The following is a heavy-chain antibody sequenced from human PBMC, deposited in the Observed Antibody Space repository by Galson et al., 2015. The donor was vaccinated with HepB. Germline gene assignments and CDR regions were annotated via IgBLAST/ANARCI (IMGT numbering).Heavy chain of an antibody. D-gene: IGHD6-19*01. CDR1: GFTVSSNY. CDR3: ARTSSRGWYWGMEYYFDY. V-gene: IGHV3-53*01. Sequence: SLRLSCAASGFTVSSNYMSWVRQAPGEGLEWVSVIYSGGSTYYADSVKGRFTISRDNSKNTLYLQMNSLRAEDTAVYYCARTSSRGWYWGMEYYFDYWGQGTLVTVSS. CDR2: IYSGGST. J-gene: IGHJ4*02.